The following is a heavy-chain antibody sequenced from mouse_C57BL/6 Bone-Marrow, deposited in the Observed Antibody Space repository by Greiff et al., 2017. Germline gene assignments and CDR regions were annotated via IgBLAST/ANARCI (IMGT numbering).Heavy chain of an antibody. D-gene: IGHD2-4*01. CDR2: LYPGDGDT. CDR3: ARGGYDYDGDWYFDV. Sequence: QVQLKASGPELVKPGASVKISCTASGYAFSSSWMNWVKQRPGKGLEWIGRLYPGDGDTNYNGKFKGKATLTADTSSSTAYMQLSSLTSEDSAVYFCARGGYDYDGDWYFDVWGTGTTVTVSS. CDR1: GYAFSSSW. J-gene: IGHJ1*03. V-gene: IGHV1-82*01.